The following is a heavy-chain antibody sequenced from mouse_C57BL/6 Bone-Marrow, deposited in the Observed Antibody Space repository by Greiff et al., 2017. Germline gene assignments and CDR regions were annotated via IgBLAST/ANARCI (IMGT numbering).Heavy chain of an antibody. CDR3: ARILQGMHY. CDR2: INPGSGGT. CDR1: GYAFTNYL. V-gene: IGHV1-54*01. Sequence: VQLQQSGAELVRPGTSVKVSCKASGYAFTNYLIEWVKQRPGQGLEWIGVINPGSGGTNYNEKFKGKATLTADKSSSTAYMQLSSLTSEDSAVYFCARILQGMHYWGQGTAVTVSS. D-gene: IGHD2-14*01. J-gene: IGHJ4*01.